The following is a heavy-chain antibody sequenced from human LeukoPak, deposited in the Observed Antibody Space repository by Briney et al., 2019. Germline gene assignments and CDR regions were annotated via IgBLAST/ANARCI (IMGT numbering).Heavy chain of an antibody. D-gene: IGHD2-2*01. CDR3: ARDPTIVVVPAATPGYYYYMDV. CDR2: ISSSSSYI. Sequence: GGSLRLSCAASGFTFSSYSTNWVRQAPGKGLEWVSSISSSSSYIYYADSVKGRFTISRDNAKNSLYLQMNSLRAEDTAVYYCARDPTIVVVPAATPGYYYYMDVWGKGTTVTVSS. V-gene: IGHV3-21*01. J-gene: IGHJ6*03. CDR1: GFTFSSYS.